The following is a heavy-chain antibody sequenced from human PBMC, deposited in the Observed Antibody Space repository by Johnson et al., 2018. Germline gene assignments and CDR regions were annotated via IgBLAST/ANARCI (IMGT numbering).Heavy chain of an antibody. CDR2: IGSQADIGTT. V-gene: IGHV3-15*04. Sequence: VQLVQSGGDLVKPGGSLRLSCAASGFTFSYAWMSWVRQAPGKGLEWVGRIGSQADIGTTNYAVSVKGRFSISRDDSKDMLYLDMNSLKSEDTAIYYCTTPTSSAYYYNAYAIWGQGTMVTVSS. D-gene: IGHD3-22*01. CDR3: TTPTSSAYYYNAYAI. CDR1: GFTFSYAW. J-gene: IGHJ3*02.